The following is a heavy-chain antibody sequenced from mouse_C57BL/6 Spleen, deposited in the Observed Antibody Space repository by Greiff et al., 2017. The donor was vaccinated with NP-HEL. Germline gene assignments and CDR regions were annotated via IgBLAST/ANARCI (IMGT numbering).Heavy chain of an antibody. CDR1: GFTFSDYG. CDR3: ARTLLYDYDRYFDV. V-gene: IGHV5-17*01. CDR2: ISSGSSTI. J-gene: IGHJ1*03. D-gene: IGHD2-4*01. Sequence: EVQVVESGGGLVKPGGSLKLSCAASGFTFSDYGMHWVRQAPEKGLEWVAYISSGSSTIYYADTVKGRFTISRDNAKNTLFLQMTSLRSEDTAMYYCARTLLYDYDRYFDVWGTGTTVTVSS.